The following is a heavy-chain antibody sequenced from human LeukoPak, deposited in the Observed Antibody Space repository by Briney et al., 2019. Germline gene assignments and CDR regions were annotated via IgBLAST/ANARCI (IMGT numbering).Heavy chain of an antibody. J-gene: IGHJ4*02. CDR2: VNNDGSST. Sequence: GGSLRLSCGASGFSFSSYWMHWVRQAPGKGRMWVSRVNNDGSSTTYADSVEGRFTISRDNARNTLYLQMNSLRAEDTAVYYCARSSYPYYFDYWGQGTLVTVSS. CDR3: ARSSYPYYFDY. CDR1: GFSFSSYW. D-gene: IGHD6-19*01. V-gene: IGHV3-74*01.